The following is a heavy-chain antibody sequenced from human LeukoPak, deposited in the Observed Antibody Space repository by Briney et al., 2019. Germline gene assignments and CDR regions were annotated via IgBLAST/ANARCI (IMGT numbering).Heavy chain of an antibody. CDR3: AREGGPPPDAFDI. CDR1: GFTFSSYW. Sequence: GGSLRLSCAASGFTFSSYWMHWVRHAPGKGLVWVSRIKTDGSNTNYADSVKGRFTISRDNAKNTLYLQMNSLRAEDTAVYYCAREGGPPPDAFDIWGQGTMVTVSS. CDR2: IKTDGSNT. D-gene: IGHD3-16*01. V-gene: IGHV3-74*01. J-gene: IGHJ3*02.